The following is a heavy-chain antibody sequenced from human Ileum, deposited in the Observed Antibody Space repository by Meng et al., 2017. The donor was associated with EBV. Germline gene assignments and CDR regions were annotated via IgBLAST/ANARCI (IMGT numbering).Heavy chain of an antibody. Sequence: VPLQPPGPHPVDPADTLSLVCHVSGGSIRSYYWSLIRKPPGKGLEWIGYIYYSGSTNYNPSLKSRVTISVDTSKNQFSLTLSSVTAADTAVYYCARGGWSLDYWGQGTLVTVSS. CDR1: GGSIRSYY. CDR3: ARGGWSLDY. V-gene: IGHV4-59*08. J-gene: IGHJ4*02. D-gene: IGHD2-15*01. CDR2: IYYSGST.